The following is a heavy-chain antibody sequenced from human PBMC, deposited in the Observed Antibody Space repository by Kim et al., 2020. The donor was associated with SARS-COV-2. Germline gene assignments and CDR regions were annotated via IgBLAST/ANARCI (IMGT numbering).Heavy chain of an antibody. D-gene: IGHD3-22*01. V-gene: IGHV1-18*04. J-gene: IGHJ6*02. Sequence: ASVKVSCKASGYTFTNYGISWVRQAPGQGLEWMGWISGYNGNTKYVQNLQGRVTMTTDTSTSTAYMELRSLRSDDTAVYYCARWSGDVVTTSYYYYGLDVWGQGTTVTVSS. CDR2: ISGYNGNT. CDR3: ARWSGDVVTTSYYYYGLDV. CDR1: GYTFTNYG.